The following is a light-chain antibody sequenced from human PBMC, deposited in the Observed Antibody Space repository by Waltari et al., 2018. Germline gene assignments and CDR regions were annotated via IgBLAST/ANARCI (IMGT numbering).Light chain of an antibody. CDR3: QHYNSFSHIYT. CDR2: DAS. J-gene: IGKJ2*01. V-gene: IGKV1-5*01. CDR1: HTITNW. Sequence: IQMTQSPSTLSASVGDRVTITCRASHTITNWLAWYQQKPGKAPNVHIYDASTLESGVPSRFSGSGSGTEFTLTINSLQPDDFATYYCQHYNSFSHIYTFGQGTKLEI.